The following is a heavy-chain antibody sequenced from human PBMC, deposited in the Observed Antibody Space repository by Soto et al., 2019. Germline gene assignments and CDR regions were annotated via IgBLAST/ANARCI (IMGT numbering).Heavy chain of an antibody. V-gene: IGHV1-18*01. CDR3: ARERGGYQYVDY. CDR1: GYTFASYG. Sequence: QVQLVQSGAEVKKPGASVKVSCEVSGYTFASYGISWARQAPGQGLEWMGWINTYNGNINYAQKFQGRVTMTTDTSTSTAYMELRSLRSDDTALYYCARERGGYQYVDYWGQGPLVTVSS. D-gene: IGHD1-26*01. CDR2: INTYNGNI. J-gene: IGHJ4*02.